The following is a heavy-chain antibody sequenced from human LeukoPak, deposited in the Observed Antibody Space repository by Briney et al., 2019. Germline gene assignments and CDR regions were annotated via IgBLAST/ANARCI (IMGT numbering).Heavy chain of an antibody. CDR3: ARLYGSGKNYFDY. CDR2: IYYSGST. D-gene: IGHD3-10*01. CDR1: GGSIRNDNYY. Sequence: SQTLSLTCTVSGGSIRNDNYYWSWVRQHPGKGLEWIGYIYYSGSTYYNPSLKSRVTLLVDSSKSHFSLKLTSVSTADTAAYYCARLYGSGKNYFDYWGQGTLVTVSS. J-gene: IGHJ4*02. V-gene: IGHV4-31*03.